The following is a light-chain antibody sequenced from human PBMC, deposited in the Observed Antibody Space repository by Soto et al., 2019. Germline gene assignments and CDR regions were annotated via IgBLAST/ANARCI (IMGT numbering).Light chain of an antibody. J-gene: IGLJ1*01. Sequence: QSVLAQPPSVSAAPGQRVTVSCSTTTSNLGNNYISWYQHLPGAAPKLMIYNVNNRPSGVSYRFSGSKSGNTASLTISRLQTEDEADYYCLSHTTSRTYVFGPGTKVTVL. CDR2: NVN. V-gene: IGLV2-14*01. CDR3: LSHTTSRTYV. CDR1: TSNLGNNY.